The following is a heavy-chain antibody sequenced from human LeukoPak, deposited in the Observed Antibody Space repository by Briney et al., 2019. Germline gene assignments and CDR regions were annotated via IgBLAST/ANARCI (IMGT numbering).Heavy chain of an antibody. D-gene: IGHD4-17*01. CDR2: INSDGSTT. J-gene: IGHJ4*02. CDR1: GFTFSRYW. CDR3: ARGSTVTTFDY. Sequence: GGSLRLSCVASGFTFSRYWMHWVRQAPGKGLVWVSRINSDGSTTIYADSVKGRFTISRDNAKKSVYLQMNSLRAEDTAVYYCARGSTVTTFDYWGQGTPVTVSS. V-gene: IGHV3-74*01.